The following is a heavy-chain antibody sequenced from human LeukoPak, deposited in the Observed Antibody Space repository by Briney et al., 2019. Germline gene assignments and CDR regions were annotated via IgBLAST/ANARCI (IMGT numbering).Heavy chain of an antibody. D-gene: IGHD1-1*01. CDR2: IGIDRGNT. V-gene: IGHV3-48*01. CDR3: ARDHNYAFDN. CDR1: GFPFMEYS. Sequence: GGSLRLSCTASGFPFMEYSMNWVRQVRGRGLEWLSYIGIDRGNTKYADSVRGRFTISAEKAKNSLNLQMNSLRVEDTAVYYCARDHNYAFDNWGQGTLVSVAS. J-gene: IGHJ4*02.